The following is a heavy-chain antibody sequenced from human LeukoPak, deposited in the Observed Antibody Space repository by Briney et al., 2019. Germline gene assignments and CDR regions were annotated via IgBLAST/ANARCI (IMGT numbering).Heavy chain of an antibody. J-gene: IGHJ4*02. Sequence: SETLSLTCAVYGGSFSGYYWSWIRQPPGKGLEWIGEINHSGSTNYNPSLKSRVTISVDTSKNQFSLKLSSVTAADTAVYYCARRQQLSFDYWGQGTLVTVSS. CDR2: INHSGST. D-gene: IGHD5-18*01. CDR3: ARRQQLSFDY. V-gene: IGHV4-34*01. CDR1: GGSFSGYY.